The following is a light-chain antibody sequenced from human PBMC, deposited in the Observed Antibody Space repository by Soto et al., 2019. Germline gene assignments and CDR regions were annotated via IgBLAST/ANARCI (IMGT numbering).Light chain of an antibody. J-gene: IGLJ1*01. V-gene: IGLV2-11*01. CDR3: RSYGGSYV. Sequence: QSALTQPRSVSGSPGQSVTISCTGTRSDVGGYNYVSWFQQHPGKAPKLMIYDVSKRPSGVPDRFSGSKSGNTASLTISGLQAEDEADYYCRSYGGSYVFGTGTKVTVL. CDR2: DVS. CDR1: RSDVGGYNY.